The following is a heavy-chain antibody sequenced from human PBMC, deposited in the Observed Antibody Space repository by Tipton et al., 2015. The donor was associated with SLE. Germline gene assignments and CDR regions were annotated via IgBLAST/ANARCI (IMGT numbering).Heavy chain of an antibody. CDR3: ARESYDSNTYYYAGAFDF. J-gene: IGHJ3*01. CDR1: GFAFSTYT. D-gene: IGHD3-22*01. V-gene: IGHV3-21*06. Sequence: VQLVQSGGGLVKPGGSLRLSCAASGFAFSTYTMNWVRQAPGKGLEWVSSIYGTSGYIYYADSVKGRFTVSRDNAKNSLFLQMSSLRAEDTAVYYCARESYDSNTYYYAGAFDFWGQGTVVTVSS. CDR2: IYGTSGYI.